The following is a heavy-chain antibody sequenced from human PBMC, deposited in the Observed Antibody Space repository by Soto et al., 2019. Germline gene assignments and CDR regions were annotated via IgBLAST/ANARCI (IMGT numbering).Heavy chain of an antibody. CDR1: GFSLTTNGVG. Sequence: QITLKESGPTLVKPTQTLTLTCTFSGFSLTTNGVGVGGSRQPPGKALEGLGLIYWDDEKRYSPSLKSRLTITRDTSKKQVVLAMTNMDPVDTSTYYCAPSVGYSYDGSGSRYFDYWGQGVLATVSS. V-gene: IGHV2-5*02. D-gene: IGHD3-22*01. J-gene: IGHJ4*02. CDR2: IYWDDEK. CDR3: APSVGYSYDGSGSRYFDY.